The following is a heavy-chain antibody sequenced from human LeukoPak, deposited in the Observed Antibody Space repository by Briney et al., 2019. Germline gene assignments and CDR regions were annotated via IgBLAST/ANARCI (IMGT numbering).Heavy chain of an antibody. D-gene: IGHD3-10*01. J-gene: IGHJ4*02. CDR1: GYTFTSYD. Sequence: ASVKVSCKASGYTFTSYDINWVRQATGQGLEWMGWMNPNSGNTGYAQKFQGRVTMTRDTSISTAYMELSRLRSDDTAVYYCATAGFGGVSGTYAFFDYWGQGTLVTVSS. CDR3: ATAGFGGVSGTYAFFDY. CDR2: MNPNSGNT. V-gene: IGHV1-8*02.